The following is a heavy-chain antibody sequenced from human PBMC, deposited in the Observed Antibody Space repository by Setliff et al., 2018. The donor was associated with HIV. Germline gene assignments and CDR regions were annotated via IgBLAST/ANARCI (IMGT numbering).Heavy chain of an antibody. CDR1: GFTFSSYA. J-gene: IGHJ4*02. D-gene: IGHD6-13*01. CDR3: AKDREWGSSWSFYFDY. Sequence: PGGSLRLSCAASGFTFSSYAMSWVRQAPGKGLEWVSSSSGSGGSTYYADSVKGRFTISRDNSKNTLYLQLNSLRAEDTAVYYCAKDREWGSSWSFYFDYWGQGTLVTVSS. V-gene: IGHV3-23*01. CDR2: SSGSGGST.